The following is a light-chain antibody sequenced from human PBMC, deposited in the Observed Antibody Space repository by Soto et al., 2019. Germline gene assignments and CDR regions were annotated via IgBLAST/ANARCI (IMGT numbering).Light chain of an antibody. J-gene: IGKJ1*01. CDR2: FAS. CDR3: LMYDSVPWT. V-gene: IGKV1-27*01. Sequence: DIQVTQSPSSLAASVGDGVTITCRASQDIKSFLAWYQKKPGKVPKLLVYFASALQSGVPSRFSGSGSGTEFTLTISSLQPEDVATYYCLMYDSVPWTFGQGTKVEI. CDR1: QDIKSF.